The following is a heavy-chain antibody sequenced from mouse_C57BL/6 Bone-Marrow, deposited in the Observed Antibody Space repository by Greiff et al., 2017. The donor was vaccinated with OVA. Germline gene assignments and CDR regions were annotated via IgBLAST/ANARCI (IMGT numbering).Heavy chain of an antibody. D-gene: IGHD2-5*01. Sequence: QVQLQQPGAELVMPGASVKLSCKASGYTFTSYWMHWVKQRPGQGLEWIGEIDPSDSYTNSNQKFKGKSTLTVDKSSSTAYMQLSSLTSEDSSVYYCAREGYYSNFYFDYWGQGTTPTVSS. CDR3: AREGYYSNFYFDY. CDR2: IDPSDSYT. CDR1: GYTFTSYW. V-gene: IGHV1-69*01. J-gene: IGHJ2*01.